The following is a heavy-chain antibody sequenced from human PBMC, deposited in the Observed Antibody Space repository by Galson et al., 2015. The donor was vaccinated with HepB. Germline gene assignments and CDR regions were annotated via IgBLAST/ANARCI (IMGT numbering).Heavy chain of an antibody. D-gene: IGHD3-9*01. CDR3: ARTLILLRFFDWFSDV. Sequence: SLRLSRAASGFSVAMYNMSWVRQAPGKGLEWVSSIRSRSSDIYYADSVKGRFTVSRDSAKNSLYLQMNSLRAEDTAVYYCARTLILLRFFDWFSDVWGQGTTVTVSS. V-gene: IGHV3-21*01. CDR2: IRSRSSDI. J-gene: IGHJ6*02. CDR1: GFSVAMYN.